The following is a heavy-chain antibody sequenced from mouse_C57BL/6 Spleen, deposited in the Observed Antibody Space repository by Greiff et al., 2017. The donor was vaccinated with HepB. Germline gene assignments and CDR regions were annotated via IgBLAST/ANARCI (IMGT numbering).Heavy chain of an antibody. CDR2: ISSGSSTI. J-gene: IGHJ3*01. D-gene: IGHD2-3*01. CDR1: GFTFSDYG. V-gene: IGHV5-17*01. Sequence: EVKLVESGGGLVKPGGSLKLSCAASGFTFSDYGMHWVRQAPEKGLEWVAYISSGSSTIYYADTVKGRFTISRDNAKNTLFMQMTSLRSEDTAMYYCARHGYYAWFAYWGQGTLVTVSA. CDR3: ARHGYYAWFAY.